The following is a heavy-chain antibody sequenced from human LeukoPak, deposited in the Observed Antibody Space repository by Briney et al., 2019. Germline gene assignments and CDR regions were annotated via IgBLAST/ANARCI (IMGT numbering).Heavy chain of an antibody. Sequence: ASVKVSCKASGCTFSSYAISWVRQAPGQGLEWMGGIIPIFGTSNYAQKFQGRVTITTDEPTSTAYIELSSLRSEDTAVYYCARDQSGLFQHWGQGTLVTVSS. CDR1: GCTFSSYA. CDR2: IIPIFGTS. J-gene: IGHJ1*01. V-gene: IGHV1-69*05. CDR3: ARDQSGLFQH.